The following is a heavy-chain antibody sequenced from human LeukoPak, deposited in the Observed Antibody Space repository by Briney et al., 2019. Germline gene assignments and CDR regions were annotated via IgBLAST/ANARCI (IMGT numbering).Heavy chain of an antibody. CDR1: GFTFSSYS. D-gene: IGHD3-10*01. CDR3: ARGDGATPPDVFDV. CDR2: ISSGSTYI. J-gene: IGHJ3*01. V-gene: IGHV3-21*01. Sequence: PGGSLRLSCTASGFTFSSYSMNWVRQAPGKGLQWVSSISSGSTYIYYADSLKGRFTISRDNTKNSLYLQMNSLRGEDAAGYYCARGDGATPPDVFDVWGQGTMVTVSS.